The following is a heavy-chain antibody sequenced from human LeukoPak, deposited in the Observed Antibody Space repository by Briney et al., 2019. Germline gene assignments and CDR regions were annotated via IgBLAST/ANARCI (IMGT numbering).Heavy chain of an antibody. V-gene: IGHV1-46*01. CDR2: INPSGGST. CDR3: ARVGEGYCSGGSCPFDY. Sequence: ASVKVSCKASGYTFTSYYMHWVRQAPGQGLEWMGIINPSGGSTSYAQKFQGRVTMTRDTSTSTVYMELSSLRSEDTAVYYCARVGEGYCSGGSCPFDYWGQGTLLTVSS. CDR1: GYTFTSYY. D-gene: IGHD2-15*01. J-gene: IGHJ4*02.